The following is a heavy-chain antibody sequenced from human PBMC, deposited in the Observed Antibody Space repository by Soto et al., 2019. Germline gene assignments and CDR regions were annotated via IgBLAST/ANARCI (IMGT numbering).Heavy chain of an antibody. CDR1: GITLSHAW. CDR3: TTVMDRRGYGMDV. J-gene: IGHJ6*02. D-gene: IGHD2-2*03. Sequence: EVQLVESGGGLVKPGGSLRLSCAASGITLSHAWMNWVRQAPGKGLEWVGRIKSKSDGGTTDDAAPVKGRFTISRDDSKNTLYLQMNSLNTEDTAVYYCTTVMDRRGYGMDVWGHGTTVTVSS. CDR2: IKSKSDGGTT. V-gene: IGHV3-15*07.